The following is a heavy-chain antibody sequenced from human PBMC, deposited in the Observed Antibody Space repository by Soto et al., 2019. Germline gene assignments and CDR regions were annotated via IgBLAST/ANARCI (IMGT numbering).Heavy chain of an antibody. Sequence: EVQLLESGGGLVQPGGSLRLSCAASGFTFSSYAMNWVRQAPGKGLEWVSVISGSDGSTYYADSVKGRLTISRDNSKNTLNLQMHRLRAEYTAVYYCARRSSSWYFDYWGQGTLVTVAS. D-gene: IGHD6-13*01. CDR2: ISGSDGST. V-gene: IGHV3-23*01. CDR3: ARRSSSWYFDY. CDR1: GFTFSSYA. J-gene: IGHJ4*02.